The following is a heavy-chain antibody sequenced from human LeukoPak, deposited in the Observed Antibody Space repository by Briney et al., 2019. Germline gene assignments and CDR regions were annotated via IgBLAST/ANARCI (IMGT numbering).Heavy chain of an antibody. D-gene: IGHD4-17*01. CDR3: AKEPLDYGDYVWVFGY. J-gene: IGHJ4*02. CDR1: GFTFRNYA. V-gene: IGHV3-23*01. Sequence: GGSLRLSCAASGFTFRNYAMSWVRQAPGKGLEWVSAISGSGTTYYADSVKGRFTISRDNSKNTLYLQMNSLRAEDTAVYYCAKEPLDYGDYVWVFGYWGQGTLVTVSS. CDR2: ISGSGTT.